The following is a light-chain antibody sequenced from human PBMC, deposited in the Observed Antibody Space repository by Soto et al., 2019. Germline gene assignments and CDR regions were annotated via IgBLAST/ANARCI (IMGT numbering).Light chain of an antibody. J-gene: IGLJ1*01. CDR1: STDVNGHNY. CDR3: CSYTSGTSV. Sequence: QAVLTQPASVSGSPGQSITISCTGTSTDVNGHNYVSWYQQHPSKAPKVIIYEVTNRPSGISHRFSGSKSGNTASLTISGLQAEDEADYYCCSYTSGTSVFGTGTKVNVL. CDR2: EVT. V-gene: IGLV2-14*01.